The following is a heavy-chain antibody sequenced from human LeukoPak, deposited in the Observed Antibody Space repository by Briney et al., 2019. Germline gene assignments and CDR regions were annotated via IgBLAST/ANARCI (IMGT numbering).Heavy chain of an antibody. CDR1: GFTFSNYA. V-gene: IGHV4-34*01. D-gene: IGHD3-3*01. J-gene: IGHJ5*02. Sequence: PGGSLRLSCAGSGFTFSNYAMSWVRQAPGKGLEWIGEINHSGSTNYNPSLKSRVTISVDTSKNQFSLRLSSVTAADTAVYSCARHGRGNYDYLPNRGNWFDPWGQGTLVTVSS. CDR2: INHSGST. CDR3: ARHGRGNYDYLPNRGNWFDP.